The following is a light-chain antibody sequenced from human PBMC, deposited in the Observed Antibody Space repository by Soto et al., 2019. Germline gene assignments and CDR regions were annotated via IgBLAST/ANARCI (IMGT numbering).Light chain of an antibody. CDR2: GAS. Sequence: EIVLTQSPGTLSLSPGERATLSCRASQSVYSSYLSWYQQRRGQAPRLLMFGASSRATGIPDRFSGSGSGTEFTLTISSLQSEDFAVYFCQQYKNWPPITFGQGTRLEIK. CDR1: QSVYSSY. CDR3: QQYKNWPPIT. V-gene: IGKV3D-15*01. J-gene: IGKJ5*01.